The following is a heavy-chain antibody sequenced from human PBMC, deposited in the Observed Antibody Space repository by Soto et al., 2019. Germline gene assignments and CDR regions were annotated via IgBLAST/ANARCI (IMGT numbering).Heavy chain of an antibody. J-gene: IGHJ3*01. CDR2: IWSDGNRK. D-gene: IGHD2-8*01. CDR1: GFTLSDYG. CDR3: VRGGKTAGVFDV. V-gene: IGHV3-33*01. Sequence: QVQLVESGGGAVQPGRSLRLSCAASGFTLSDYGMHWVRQAPDKGLEWVAVIWSDGNRKYYADSVKGRFTISRDNPDNTLFLEMNILTADDTAVYYCVRGGKTAGVFDVWGQGTMVTVFS.